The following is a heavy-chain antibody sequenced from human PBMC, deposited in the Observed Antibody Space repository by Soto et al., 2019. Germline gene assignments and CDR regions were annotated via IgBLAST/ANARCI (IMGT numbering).Heavy chain of an antibody. D-gene: IGHD4-4*01. Sequence: ASVKVSCKASGYTFTSYGISWVRQAPGQGLEWMGWISAYNGNTNYAQKLQGRVTMTTDTSTSTAYMELRSLRSDDTAVYYCARDGPPPTVTILPYFDYWGQGTLVTVSS. CDR3: ARDGPPPTVTILPYFDY. CDR1: GYTFTSYG. CDR2: ISAYNGNT. J-gene: IGHJ4*02. V-gene: IGHV1-18*01.